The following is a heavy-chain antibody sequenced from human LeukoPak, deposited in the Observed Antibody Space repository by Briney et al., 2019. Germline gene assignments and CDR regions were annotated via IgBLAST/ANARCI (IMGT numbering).Heavy chain of an antibody. Sequence: GGSLRLSCAASGFTFSSYGMHWVRQAPGKGLEWVAFIRYDGSNKYYADSVKGRFTISRDNSKNTLYLQMNSLRAEDTAVYYCARGRGGNYGYDYCFDYWGQGTLVTVSS. V-gene: IGHV3-30*02. D-gene: IGHD5-18*01. CDR1: GFTFSSYG. CDR2: IRYDGSNK. J-gene: IGHJ4*02. CDR3: ARGRGGNYGYDYCFDY.